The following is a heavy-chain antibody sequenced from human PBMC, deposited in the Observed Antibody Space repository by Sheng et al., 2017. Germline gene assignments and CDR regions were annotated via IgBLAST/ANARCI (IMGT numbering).Heavy chain of an antibody. CDR3: ARIFGNSASVTYYYGMDV. Sequence: QVQLVQSGAEAKKPGSSVKVSCKASGGAFGTYPIGWVRQAPAQGLEWMGGIVPAFGTTKYAQKFQGRVTITADASTNIAYMELRSLKSEDTAVYFCARIFGNSASVTYYYGMDVW. CDR2: IVPAFGTT. J-gene: IGHJ6*01. CDR1: GGAFGTYP. D-gene: IGHD3-16*01. V-gene: IGHV1-69*01.